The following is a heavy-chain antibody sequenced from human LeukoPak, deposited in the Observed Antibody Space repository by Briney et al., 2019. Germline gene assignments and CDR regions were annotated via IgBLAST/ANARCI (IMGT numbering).Heavy chain of an antibody. CDR2: ISSSGSTI. CDR1: GFTFSSYG. CDR3: ALLVGATLDFDY. J-gene: IGHJ4*02. V-gene: IGHV3-48*04. Sequence: GGSLRLSCAASGFTFSSYGMSWVRQAPGKGLEWVSYISSSGSTIYYADSVKGRFTISRDNAKNSLYLQMNSLRAEDTAVYYCALLVGATLDFDYWGQGTLVTVSS. D-gene: IGHD1-26*01.